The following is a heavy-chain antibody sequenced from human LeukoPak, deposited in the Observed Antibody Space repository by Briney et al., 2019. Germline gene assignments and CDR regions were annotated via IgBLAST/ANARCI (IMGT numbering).Heavy chain of an antibody. Sequence: SETLSLTCTVSGGSISSGSYYWSWIRQPAGKGLEWIGRIYTSGSTNYNPSLKSRVTISVDTSKNQFSLKLSSVTAADTAVYYCARLSVHYYRWFDPWGQGTLVTVSS. J-gene: IGHJ5*02. CDR1: GGSISSGSYY. D-gene: IGHD3-10*01. V-gene: IGHV4-61*02. CDR3: ARLSVHYYRWFDP. CDR2: IYTSGST.